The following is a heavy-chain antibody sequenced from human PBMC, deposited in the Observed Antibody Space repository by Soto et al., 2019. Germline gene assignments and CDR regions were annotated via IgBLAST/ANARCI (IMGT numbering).Heavy chain of an antibody. CDR3: AREHDKEVNWFDP. J-gene: IGHJ5*02. V-gene: IGHV4-31*03. CDR2: IYYSGST. Sequence: SETLSLTCTVSGGSISSGGYYWSWIRQHPGKGLEWIGYIYYSGSTYYNPSLKSRVTISVDTSKNQFSLKLSSVTAADTAVYYCAREHDKEVNWFDPWGQGTLVTVSS. D-gene: IGHD3-9*01. CDR1: GGSISSGGYY.